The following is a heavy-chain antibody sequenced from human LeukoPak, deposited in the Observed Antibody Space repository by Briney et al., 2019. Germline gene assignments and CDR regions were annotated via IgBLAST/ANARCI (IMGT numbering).Heavy chain of an antibody. CDR2: IKSKTDGGTT. D-gene: IGHD3-10*01. CDR1: GFPLCNAW. J-gene: IGHJ4*02. V-gene: IGHV3-15*01. Sequence: NAGGPLRLSCAASGFPLCNAWMSWGRRAPGKGLEWVGRIKSKTDGGTTDYAAPVKGRFTISRDDSKNTLYLQMNSLKTEDTAVYYCTTDRVLLWFGELLNVWGQGTLVTVSS. CDR3: TTDRVLLWFGELLNV.